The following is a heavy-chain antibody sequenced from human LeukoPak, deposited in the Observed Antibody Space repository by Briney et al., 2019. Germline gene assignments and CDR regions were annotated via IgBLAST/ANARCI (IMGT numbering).Heavy chain of an antibody. CDR2: ISAYNGNT. D-gene: IGHD3-9*01. Sequence: ASVKVSCKASGYTFTSYGISWVRQAPGQGLEWMGWISAYNGNTNYAQKLQGRVTMTTDTSTSTAYMELRSLRSDDTAVYYCARDSDILTGYYYYYYYGMDVWGQGTTVTVSS. CDR3: ARDSDILTGYYYYYYYGMDV. CDR1: GYTFTSYG. J-gene: IGHJ6*02. V-gene: IGHV1-18*01.